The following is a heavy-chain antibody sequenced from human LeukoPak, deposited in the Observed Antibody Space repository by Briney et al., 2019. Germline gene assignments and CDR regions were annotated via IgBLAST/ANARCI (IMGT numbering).Heavy chain of an antibody. CDR1: GGSISSGGYY. V-gene: IGHV4-31*03. CDR3: ARASTGRITMVRGVISWFDP. J-gene: IGHJ5*02. D-gene: IGHD3-10*01. CDR2: IYYSGST. Sequence: PSQTLSLTCTVSGGSISSGGYYWSWIRQHPGKGLEWIGYIYYSGSTYYNPSLKSRVTISVDTSKNQFSLKLSSVTAADTAVYYCARASTGRITMVRGVISWFDPWGQGTLVTVSS.